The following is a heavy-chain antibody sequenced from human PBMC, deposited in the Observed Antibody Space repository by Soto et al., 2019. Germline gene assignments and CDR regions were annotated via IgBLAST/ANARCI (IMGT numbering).Heavy chain of an antibody. Sequence: GGSLRLSCAASGFTFSNYAMTWVRQGPGKGLEWVSGISGSGGRSYYADSVKGRFTISRDNSKSTLYLQMNSLRAEDTAVYYCAKAYFVWSSEQPYYFDYWGKGTLVTVSS. V-gene: IGHV3-23*01. J-gene: IGHJ4*02. CDR2: ISGSGGRS. D-gene: IGHD3-16*01. CDR3: AKAYFVWSSEQPYYFDY. CDR1: GFTFSNYA.